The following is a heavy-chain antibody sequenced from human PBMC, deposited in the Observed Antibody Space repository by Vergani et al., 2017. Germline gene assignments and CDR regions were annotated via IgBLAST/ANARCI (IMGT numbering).Heavy chain of an antibody. CDR1: GFTFSSYA. CDR2: ISGSGGST. D-gene: IGHD2-21*02. Sequence: EVQLLESGGGLVQPGGSLRLSCAASGFTFSSYAMSWVRQAPGKGLEWVSAISGSGGSTYYADSVKGRFTISRDNSKNTLYLQMNSPRAEDTAVYYCAKCKLGGDCYMEKDYWGQGTLVTVSS. V-gene: IGHV3-23*01. CDR3: AKCKLGGDCYMEKDY. J-gene: IGHJ4*02.